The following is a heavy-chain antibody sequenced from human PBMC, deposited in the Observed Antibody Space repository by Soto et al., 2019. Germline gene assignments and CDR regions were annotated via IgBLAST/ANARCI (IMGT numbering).Heavy chain of an antibody. CDR1: GFTFRSYG. CDR3: AKGGVGSTSNAFDI. D-gene: IGHD1-26*01. V-gene: IGHV3-30*18. Sequence: QVQLVESGGGVVQPGRSLRLSCAASGFTFRSYGMHWVRQAPAKGLEWVAVISYDGSNKYYADSVKGRFTISRDNSKKTLYLQMNSLRAEDTAVYYCAKGGVGSTSNAFDIWGQGTMVTVSS. CDR2: ISYDGSNK. J-gene: IGHJ3*02.